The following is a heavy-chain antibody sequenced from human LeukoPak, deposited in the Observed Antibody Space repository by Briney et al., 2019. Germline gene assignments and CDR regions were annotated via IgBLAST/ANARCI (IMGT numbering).Heavy chain of an antibody. CDR3: ASGPPGFGELNDI. CDR2: ISWDGGST. Sequence: GGSLRLSCAASGFTFDDYTMHWVRQAPGKGLEWVSLISWDGGSTYYADSVKGRFTISRDNSKNTLYLQMNSLRAEDTAVYYCASGPPGFGELNDIWGQGTMVTVSS. V-gene: IGHV3-43*01. D-gene: IGHD3-10*01. CDR1: GFTFDDYT. J-gene: IGHJ3*02.